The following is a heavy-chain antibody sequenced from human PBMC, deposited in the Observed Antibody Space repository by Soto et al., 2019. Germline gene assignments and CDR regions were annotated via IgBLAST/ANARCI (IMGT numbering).Heavy chain of an antibody. Sequence: SQTLSLTCRVSGGSINSSRYFWGWLRQPPGKGLEWIGSIYYSGSTYYSPSLRRRVTISVDTSKNQFSLKLSSVTAEDTAVFYCARHYSSGSRNWFDPWGQGTLVTVSS. V-gene: IGHV4-39*01. D-gene: IGHD6-19*01. J-gene: IGHJ5*02. CDR2: IYYSGST. CDR3: ARHYSSGSRNWFDP. CDR1: GGSINSSRYF.